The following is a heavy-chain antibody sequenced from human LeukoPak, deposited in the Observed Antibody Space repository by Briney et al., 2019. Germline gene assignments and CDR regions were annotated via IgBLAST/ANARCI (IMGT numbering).Heavy chain of an antibody. Sequence: PSETLSLTCAVSGGSVTSTNWWTWVRQPPGKGLEWIGEVHPDGRTNYNPSLTGRLTLSVDLYENHISLKLTSVTAADTAVYYCAREGGFYRPLDYLDQGTLVTVSS. D-gene: IGHD3-3*01. CDR2: VHPDGRT. V-gene: IGHV4-4*02. CDR3: AREGGFYRPLDY. CDR1: GGSVTSTNW. J-gene: IGHJ4*02.